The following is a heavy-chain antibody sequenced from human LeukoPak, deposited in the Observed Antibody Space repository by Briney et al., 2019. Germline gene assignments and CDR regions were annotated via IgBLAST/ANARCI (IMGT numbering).Heavy chain of an antibody. J-gene: IGHJ4*02. CDR3: ARDSSGWYLSGIDY. Sequence: PGGSLRLSCAASGFSFSSYEMNWVRQAPGKGLEWLSYISSGGGTKFYADSVKGRFTISRDNAKNSLYLQMNSLRDEDTAVYYCARDSSGWYLSGIDYWGQGTLVTVSS. D-gene: IGHD6-19*01. CDR2: ISSGGGTK. V-gene: IGHV3-48*03. CDR1: GFSFSSYE.